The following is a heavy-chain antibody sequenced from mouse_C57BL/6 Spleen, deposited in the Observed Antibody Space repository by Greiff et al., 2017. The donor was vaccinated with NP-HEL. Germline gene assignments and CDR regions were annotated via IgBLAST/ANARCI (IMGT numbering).Heavy chain of an antibody. Sequence: EVQGVESGTVLARPGASVKMSCKTSGYTFTSYWMHWVKQRPGQGLEWIGAIYPGNSDTSYNQKFKGKAKLTAVTSASTAYMELSSLTNEDSAVYDCTREEGFTTVGARAYWGQGTLVTVSA. CDR1: GYTFTSYW. D-gene: IGHD1-1*01. CDR3: TREEGFTTVGARAY. V-gene: IGHV1-5*01. J-gene: IGHJ3*01. CDR2: IYPGNSDT.